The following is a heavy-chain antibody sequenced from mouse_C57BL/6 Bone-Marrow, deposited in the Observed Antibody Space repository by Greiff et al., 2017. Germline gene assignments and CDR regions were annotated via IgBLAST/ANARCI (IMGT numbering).Heavy chain of an antibody. Sequence: ELQLQQSGAELVRPGASVKLSCTASGFNIKDDYINWVKQRPEQGLEWIGLIDPEIGETEYASKFQGKATIPSDTSSNTAYLKLSSLTSEDTAVYYCSSFDGNYFDFWGQGTPLTVAS. CDR3: SSFDGNYFDF. D-gene: IGHD2-3*01. CDR1: GFNIKDDY. J-gene: IGHJ2*01. V-gene: IGHV14-4*01. CDR2: IDPEIGET.